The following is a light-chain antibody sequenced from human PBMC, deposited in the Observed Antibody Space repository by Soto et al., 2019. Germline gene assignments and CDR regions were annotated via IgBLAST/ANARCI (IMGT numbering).Light chain of an antibody. CDR3: QQRSNWPYT. Sequence: ILLTQSPSTLSLSPGERATLSCRASQSVSSYLAWYQQKPGQAPRLLIYDASNRATGIPARFSGSGSGTDFTLTISSLEPEDFAVYYCQQRSNWPYTFGQGT. CDR2: DAS. J-gene: IGKJ2*01. CDR1: QSVSSY. V-gene: IGKV3-11*01.